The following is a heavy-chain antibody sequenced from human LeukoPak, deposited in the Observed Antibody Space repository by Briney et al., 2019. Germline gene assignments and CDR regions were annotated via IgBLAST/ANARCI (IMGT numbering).Heavy chain of an antibody. CDR3: ARSYYYDSSGYPPDY. CDR1: GFTFSSYE. Sequence: PGGSLRLSCAASGFTFSSYEMNWVRQAPGKGLEWVAVISYDGSNKYYADSVKGRFTISRDNSKNTLYLQMNSLRAEDTAVYYCARSYYYDSSGYPPDYWGQGTLVTVSS. J-gene: IGHJ4*02. CDR2: ISYDGSNK. D-gene: IGHD3-22*01. V-gene: IGHV3-30*04.